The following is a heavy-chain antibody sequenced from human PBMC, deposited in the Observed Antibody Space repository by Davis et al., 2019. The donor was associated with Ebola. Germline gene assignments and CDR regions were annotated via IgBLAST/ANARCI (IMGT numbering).Heavy chain of an antibody. CDR3: TRVSLYRFSRSSTYFDY. V-gene: IGHV1-3*01. CDR2: INGANGYT. D-gene: IGHD2-2*01. J-gene: IGHJ4*02. Sequence: ASVKVSCKASGGGFSDYTISWVRQAPGQGLEWMGWINGANGYTQYSQKFQGRATITRDTSASTAYMELSSLRSEDTAVYYCTRVSLYRFSRSSTYFDYWGQGTLVTVSS. CDR1: GGGFSDYT.